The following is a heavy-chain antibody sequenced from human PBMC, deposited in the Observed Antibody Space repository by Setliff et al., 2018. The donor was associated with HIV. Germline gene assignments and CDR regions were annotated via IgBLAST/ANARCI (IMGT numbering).Heavy chain of an antibody. D-gene: IGHD3-3*01. V-gene: IGHV4-59*11. CDR2: IYYSGRT. CDR1: GGSISSHS. Sequence: LSLTCTVSGGSISSHSWSWIRQTPGKGLEWIGYIYYSGRTNHNPSLKSRVTISVDTSKNQFSLNLSSVTAADTAVYYCARHQYYNFWSGFDYWGQGTLVTVSS. J-gene: IGHJ4*02. CDR3: ARHQYYNFWSGFDY.